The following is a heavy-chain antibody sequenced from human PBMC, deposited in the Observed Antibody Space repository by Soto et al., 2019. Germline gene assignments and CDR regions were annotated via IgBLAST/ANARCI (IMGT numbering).Heavy chain of an antibody. CDR3: ARGVPRYHHYYYLDV. CDR1: GGSISSYY. V-gene: IGHV4-59*12. CDR2: IYYSGST. J-gene: IGHJ6*03. Sequence: TSETLSLTCTVSGGSISSYYWSWIRQPPGKGLEWIGYIYYSGSTNYNPSLKSRVTISVDTSKNQFSLKLSSVTAADTAVYYCARGVPRYHHYYYLDVWGKGTTVTVSS.